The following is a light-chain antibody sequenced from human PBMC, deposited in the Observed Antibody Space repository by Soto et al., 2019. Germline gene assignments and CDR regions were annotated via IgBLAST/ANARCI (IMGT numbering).Light chain of an antibody. CDR3: QQSYSRPPT. CDR1: QSISNH. V-gene: IGKV1-39*01. J-gene: IGKJ1*01. CDR2: AAS. Sequence: DIQMTQSPSSLSASVGDRVIITCQASQSISNHLNWYQQKPGKAPKLLIFAASSLQSRVPSSFSGSRSGPDFTLTISSLQPEDFATYYCQQSYSRPPTFGQGTKVDIK.